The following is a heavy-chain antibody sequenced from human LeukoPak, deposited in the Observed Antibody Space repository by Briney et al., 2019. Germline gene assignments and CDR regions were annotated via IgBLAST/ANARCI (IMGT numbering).Heavy chain of an antibody. D-gene: IGHD6-19*01. V-gene: IGHV4-34*01. CDR2: IYHSGST. J-gene: IGHJ1*01. Sequence: SETLSLTCAVYGGSFSGYYWSWIRQPPGKGLEWIGEIYHSGSTNYHPSLRTRVVISVDTSKNQFSLKLSSVTAAETAVYYCARGRQQWLVQREYFQHWGEGTLVSVSS. CDR3: ARGRQQWLVQREYFQH. CDR1: GGSFSGYY.